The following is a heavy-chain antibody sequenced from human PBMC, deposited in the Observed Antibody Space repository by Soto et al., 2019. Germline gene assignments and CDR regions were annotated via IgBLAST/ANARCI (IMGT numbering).Heavy chain of an antibody. J-gene: IGHJ5*02. CDR3: ARAGTSSSLNWFDP. Sequence: KPSETLSLTCTVSGGSISSSRYYWGWIRQPPGKGLEWIGSIYYSGSTDYNPTLNSRVTISVDRAKNQFSLKLSSVTAADTAVYYCARAGTSSSLNWFDPWGQGTLVTVSS. CDR2: IYYSGST. CDR1: GGSISSSRYY. D-gene: IGHD6-6*01. V-gene: IGHV4-39*01.